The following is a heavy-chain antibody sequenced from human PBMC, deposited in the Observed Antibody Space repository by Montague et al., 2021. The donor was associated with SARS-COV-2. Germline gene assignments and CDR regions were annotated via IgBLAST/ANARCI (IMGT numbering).Heavy chain of an antibody. CDR2: ISSSGGTI. J-gene: IGHJ4*02. V-gene: IGHV3-48*03. D-gene: IGHD1-14*01. Sequence: SLRLSCAASGFTFISYEMNWVRQTPGKGLEWISHISSSGGTIYYADSVKGRFTISRGNAKNSLYLQMHSLRAEDTGLYYCTRDRSYFGYWGQGTLVTVSS. CDR1: GFTFISYE. CDR3: TRDRSYFGY.